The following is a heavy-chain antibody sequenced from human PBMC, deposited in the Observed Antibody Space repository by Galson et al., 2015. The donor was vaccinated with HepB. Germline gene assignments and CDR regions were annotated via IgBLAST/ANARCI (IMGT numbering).Heavy chain of an antibody. Sequence: SVKVSCKASGYTFTSYAMNWVRQAPGQGLEWMGWINTNTGNPTYAQGFTGRFVFSLDTSVSTAYLQISSLKAEDTAVYYCARGGPYDYVWGSYRPYYYYYGMDVWGQGTTVTVSS. CDR1: GYTFTSYA. CDR2: INTNTGNP. D-gene: IGHD3-16*02. J-gene: IGHJ6*02. CDR3: ARGGPYDYVWGSYRPYYYYYGMDV. V-gene: IGHV7-4-1*02.